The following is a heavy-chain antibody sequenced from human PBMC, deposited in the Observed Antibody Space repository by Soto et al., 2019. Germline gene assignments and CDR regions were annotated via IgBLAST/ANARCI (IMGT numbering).Heavy chain of an antibody. CDR2: IYPGDSDT. CDR1: GYSFTSYW. D-gene: IGHD6-6*01. V-gene: IGHV5-51*01. J-gene: IGHJ6*02. CDR3: ASPVSSIAAPRYYGMDV. Sequence: GESLKISCKGSGYSFTSYWIGWVRQMPGKGLEWMGIIYPGDSDTRYSPSFQGQVTISADKSISTAYLQWSSLKASDTAMYYCASPVSSIAAPRYYGMDVWGQGTTVTGSS.